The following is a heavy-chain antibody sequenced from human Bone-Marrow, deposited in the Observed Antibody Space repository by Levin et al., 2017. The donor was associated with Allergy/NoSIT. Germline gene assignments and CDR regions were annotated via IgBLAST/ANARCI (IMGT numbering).Heavy chain of an antibody. CDR1: GFTVSSNY. V-gene: IGHV3-66*01. Sequence: GESLKISCAASGFTVSSNYMSWVRQAPGKGLEWVSVIYSGGSTYYADSVKGRFTISRDNSKNTLYLQMNSLRAEDTAVYYCARDSRRVDPWGQGTLVTVSS. J-gene: IGHJ5*02. CDR2: IYSGGST. CDR3: ARDSRRVDP.